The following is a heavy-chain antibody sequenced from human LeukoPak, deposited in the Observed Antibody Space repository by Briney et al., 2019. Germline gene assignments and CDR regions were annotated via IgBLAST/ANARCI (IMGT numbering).Heavy chain of an antibody. CDR1: GGSFSGYY. V-gene: IGHV4-34*01. D-gene: IGHD2-2*01. Sequence: PSETLSLTCAVYGGSFSGYYSSWIRQPPGKGLEWIGEINHSGSTNYNPSLKSRVTISVDTSKNQFSLKLSSVTAADTAVYYCASVIPGFGCSSTSCGWGVANWFDPWGQGTLVTVSS. CDR2: INHSGST. J-gene: IGHJ5*02. CDR3: ASVIPGFGCSSTSCGWGVANWFDP.